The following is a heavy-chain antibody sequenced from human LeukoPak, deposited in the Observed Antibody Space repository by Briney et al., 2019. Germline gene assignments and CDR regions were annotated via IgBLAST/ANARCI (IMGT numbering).Heavy chain of an antibody. Sequence: GGSLRLSCAASGFTFSSYAMHWVRQAPGKGLEWVAVISYDGSNKYYADSVKGRFTISRDNSKNTLYLQMNSLRAEDTAVYYCAREGNIVVANGYFDYWGQGTLVTVSS. CDR2: ISYDGSNK. D-gene: IGHD2-15*01. J-gene: IGHJ4*02. V-gene: IGHV3-30*04. CDR3: AREGNIVVANGYFDY. CDR1: GFTFSSYA.